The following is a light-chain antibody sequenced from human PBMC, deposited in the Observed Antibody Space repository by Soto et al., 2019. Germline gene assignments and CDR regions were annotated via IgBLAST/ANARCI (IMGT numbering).Light chain of an antibody. V-gene: IGKV3-20*01. Sequence: EIVLTQSPGTLSLSPGERATLSCRASQSVSSSYLAWYQQKPGQAPRLLIYGASHRAAGIPDRFSGSGSGTDFTLTISRLEPEDFAIYDCQQYGSSPYTFGQGTKLEIK. CDR1: QSVSSSY. CDR3: QQYGSSPYT. CDR2: GAS. J-gene: IGKJ2*01.